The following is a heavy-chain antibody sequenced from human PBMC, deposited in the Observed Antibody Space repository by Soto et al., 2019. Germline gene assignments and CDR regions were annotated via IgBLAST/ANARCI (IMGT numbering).Heavy chain of an antibody. J-gene: IGHJ4*02. V-gene: IGHV3-74*01. CDR2: ISTDGSST. CDR1: GFTFSTYW. Sequence: EVQLVESGGGLVQPGGSLRLSCAATGFTFSTYWMHWVRQGPGKGLVWVSRISTDGSSTTYAESVKGRFTISRDNAKNTRYLQMNSLRAEDTAVYYCARATGSNHPFDYWGQGSLVTVSS. D-gene: IGHD2-2*01. CDR3: ARATGSNHPFDY.